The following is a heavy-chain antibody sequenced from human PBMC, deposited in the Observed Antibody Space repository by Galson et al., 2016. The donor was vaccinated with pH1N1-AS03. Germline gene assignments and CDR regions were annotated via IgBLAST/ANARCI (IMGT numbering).Heavy chain of an antibody. V-gene: IGHV3-7*01. J-gene: IGHJ4*02. D-gene: IGHD7-27*01. Sequence: SLRLSCAASGFTFTGCWMSWVRQAPGKGLEWVANIKGDGSEKVYVDSVKGRFTISRDNAKNSLYLQMDSLRAEDTAVYYCARTNWFDYWGQGTLVTVSS. CDR2: IKGDGSEK. CDR1: GFTFTGCW. CDR3: ARTNWFDY.